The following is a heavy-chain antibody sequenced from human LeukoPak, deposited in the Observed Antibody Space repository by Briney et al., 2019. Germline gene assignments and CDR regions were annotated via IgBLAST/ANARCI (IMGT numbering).Heavy chain of an antibody. CDR2: ISWNSGSI. CDR1: GFTFDDYA. CDR3: AKYSGYNLEY. D-gene: IGHD5-24*01. J-gene: IGHJ4*02. V-gene: IGHV3-9*01. Sequence: GGSLRLSCAASGFTFDDYAMHWVRQAPGKGLEWVSGISWNSGSIGYADSVKGRFTISRDNAKNSLYLQMNSLRDDDTGIYYCAKYSGYNLEYWGQGTLVTVSP.